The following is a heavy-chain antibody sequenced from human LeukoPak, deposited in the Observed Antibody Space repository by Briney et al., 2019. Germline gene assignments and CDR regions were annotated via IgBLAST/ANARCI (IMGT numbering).Heavy chain of an antibody. CDR2: IYYSGGN. J-gene: IGHJ3*02. Sequence: PSGTLSLTCTVSGGSISGYYWSWIRQPPGKGLEWIGYIYYSGGNNYIPSLKSRVTISVDTSKNQFSLKLSSVTAADTAVYYCARRVSQDAFDIWGQGTMVTVSS. CDR3: ARRVSQDAFDI. V-gene: IGHV4-59*08. CDR1: GGSISGYY.